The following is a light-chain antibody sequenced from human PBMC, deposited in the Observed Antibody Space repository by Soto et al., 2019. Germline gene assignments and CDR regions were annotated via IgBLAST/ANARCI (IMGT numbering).Light chain of an antibody. V-gene: IGLV1-44*01. Sequence: QSMLTQPPSASGTPGQRVTISCSGSSSNIGINTVNWYQQLPGTAPKLLIYSSNQRPSGVPDRFSGSKSGTSASLAISGLQSEDEADYYCAAWDDSLNGPVFGTGTKLTVL. J-gene: IGLJ1*01. CDR1: SSNIGINT. CDR3: AAWDDSLNGPV. CDR2: SSN.